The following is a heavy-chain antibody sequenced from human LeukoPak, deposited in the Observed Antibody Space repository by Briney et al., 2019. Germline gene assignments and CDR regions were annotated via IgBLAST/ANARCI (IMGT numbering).Heavy chain of an antibody. CDR1: GGSISNYF. CDR3: ARERDGSGTLRGLDY. Sequence: SETLSLTCTVSGGSISNYFWSWIRQPPGKGLECIGYIYYSDSTNYNPSLKSRVTVSVDTSKNQFSLKLSSVTAADTAVYYCARERDGSGTLRGLDYWGQGTLVTVSS. J-gene: IGHJ4*02. CDR2: IYYSDST. D-gene: IGHD3-10*01. V-gene: IGHV4-59*12.